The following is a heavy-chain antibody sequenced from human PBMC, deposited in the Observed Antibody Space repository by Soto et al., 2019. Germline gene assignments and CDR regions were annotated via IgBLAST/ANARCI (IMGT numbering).Heavy chain of an antibody. J-gene: IGHJ6*02. CDR3: ARDRAKWKDYYYYGMDV. CDR1: GGSISSGDDF. V-gene: IGHV4-30-4*01. CDR2: IYYSGST. D-gene: IGHD1-20*01. Sequence: QVQLQESGPGLVKPSQTLSLTCTVSGGSISSGDDFWTXXXQPPGKGLEWIGYIYYSGSTYYNPSLKSRLTMSVDTSKNQFSLKLSSVTAADTAVYYCARDRAKWKDYYYYGMDVWGQGTTVTVSS.